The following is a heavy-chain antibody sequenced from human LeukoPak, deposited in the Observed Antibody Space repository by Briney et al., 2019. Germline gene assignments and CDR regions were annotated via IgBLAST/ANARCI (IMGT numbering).Heavy chain of an antibody. D-gene: IGHD5-18*01. J-gene: IGHJ3*02. V-gene: IGHV3-30*18. Sequence: GGSLRLSCEAAGFTFSTYGMHWVRQAPGKGLEWVALISYDGGKKYYADSVKGRFTISRYNSKNTLYLQINSLIPDDTAVYYCAKGKQQWWTFDALDIWGQGTTVTVSS. CDR1: GFTFSTYG. CDR2: ISYDGGKK. CDR3: AKGKQQWWTFDALDI.